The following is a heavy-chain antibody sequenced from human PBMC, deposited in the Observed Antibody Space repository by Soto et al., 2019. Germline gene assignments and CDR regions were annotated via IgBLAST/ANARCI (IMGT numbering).Heavy chain of an antibody. CDR1: GFSLSTSGMC. CDR2: IDWDDDK. CDR3: ARGGPDGSGSYLKIGLDP. V-gene: IGHV2-70*11. J-gene: IGHJ5*02. D-gene: IGHD3-10*01. Sequence: GSGPTLVNPTQTLTLTCTFSGFSLSTSGMCVSWIRQPPGKALEWLARIDWDDDKYYSTSLKTRLTISKDTSKNQVVLTMTNMDPVDTATYYCARGGPDGSGSYLKIGLDPWGQGTLVTVSS.